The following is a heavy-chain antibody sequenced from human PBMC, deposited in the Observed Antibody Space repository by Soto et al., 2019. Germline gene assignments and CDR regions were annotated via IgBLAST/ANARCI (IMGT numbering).Heavy chain of an antibody. Sequence: GASVKVSCKASGGTFSSYAISWVRQAPGQGLEWMGGIIPIFGTANYAQKFQGRVTITADESTSTAYMELSSLRSEDTAVYYCALSDYYSYGFSNYGMDVWGQGTTVTVSS. D-gene: IGHD5-18*01. J-gene: IGHJ6*02. CDR1: GGTFSSYA. CDR3: ALSDYYSYGFSNYGMDV. V-gene: IGHV1-69*13. CDR2: IIPIFGTA.